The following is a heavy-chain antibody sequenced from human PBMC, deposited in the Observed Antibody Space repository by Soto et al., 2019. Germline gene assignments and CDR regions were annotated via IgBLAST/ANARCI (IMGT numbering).Heavy chain of an antibody. V-gene: IGHV3-30-3*01. CDR3: SRDLGIVGPTTTPNYYYYGTDV. CDR1: GFAFSSYA. Sequence: GGSLRLSCAASGFAFSSYALHLVRQAPGKGLEWVAFISYDGSDTYYADSVKGRFTLSRDNSKHTLYLKMNSLRAEGTAVSYCSRDLGIVGPTTTPNYYYYGTDVWAQGTTVTVAS. D-gene: IGHD1-26*01. CDR2: ISYDGSDT. J-gene: IGHJ6*02.